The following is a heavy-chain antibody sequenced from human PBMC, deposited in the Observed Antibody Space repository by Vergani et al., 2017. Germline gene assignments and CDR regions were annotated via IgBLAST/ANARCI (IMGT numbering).Heavy chain of an antibody. CDR2: FYYSGTT. CDR3: ARQKDYYMDV. CDR1: GAYVGSGGYY. Sequence: QVQLQESGPGLVKASQTLSLTCSVSGAYVGSGGYYWSWVRQRPGMCLDWIGYFYYSGTTYYNPSLEIRLTISLELPKNHLSLKLTSGTAADTAVNYGARQKDYYMDVWGKGATVTVS. J-gene: IGHJ6*03. V-gene: IGHV4-31*03.